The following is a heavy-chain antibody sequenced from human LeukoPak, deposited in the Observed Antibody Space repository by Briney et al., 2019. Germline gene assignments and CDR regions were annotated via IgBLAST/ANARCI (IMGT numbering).Heavy chain of an antibody. CDR2: INPNSGGT. Sequence: ASVKVSCKASGYTFTGYYMHWVRQAPGQGLEWMGWINPNSGGTNYVQKFQGRVTMTRDTSISTAYMEVSRLTSDDTAVYYCARGAKSYYYYHMDVWGKGTTVTVSS. CDR1: GYTFTGYY. CDR3: ARGAKSYYYYHMDV. J-gene: IGHJ6*03. V-gene: IGHV1-2*02.